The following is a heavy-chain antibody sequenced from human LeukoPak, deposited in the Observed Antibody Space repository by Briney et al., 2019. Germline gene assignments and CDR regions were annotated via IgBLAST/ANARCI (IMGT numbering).Heavy chain of an antibody. J-gene: IGHJ4*01. CDR3: AKGIYSSGWSYFDY. CDR2: LSGSGITT. CDR1: GFTFSSYA. V-gene: IGHV3-23*01. D-gene: IGHD6-19*01. Sequence: GGSLRLSCAASGFTFSSYAMSWVRQAPGKGLEWVSTLSGSGITTYYADSVKGRFTISRDNSKNTLYLQMNSLRVEDTAAYYCAKGIYSSGWSYFDYWGHGTLVTVSS.